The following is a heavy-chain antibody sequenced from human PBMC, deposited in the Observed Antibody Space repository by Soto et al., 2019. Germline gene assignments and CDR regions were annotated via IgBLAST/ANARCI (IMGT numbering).Heavy chain of an antibody. D-gene: IGHD3-3*01. CDR2: INHRGST. Sequence: LSLTCAVYGGSFSGYYWRWIRQNPGKGLERIGEINHRGSTNYNPSLKSRVPISVDTSKNQFTLKLSSVTAADTAVYYGERGLWDNYDFWRCYYRCDLDYLGQGTLVTVSS. CDR3: ERGLWDNYDFWRCYYRCDLDY. CDR1: GGSFSGYY. V-gene: IGHV4-34*01. J-gene: IGHJ4*02.